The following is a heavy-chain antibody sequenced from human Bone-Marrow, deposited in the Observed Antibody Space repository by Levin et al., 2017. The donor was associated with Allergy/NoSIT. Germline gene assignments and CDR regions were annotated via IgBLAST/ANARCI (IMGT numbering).Heavy chain of an antibody. CDR2: MSGSGRNT. D-gene: IGHD3-10*01. J-gene: IGHJ4*02. V-gene: IGHV3-23*01. Sequence: PGGSLRLSCEASGFTFSHYVMSWVRQAPGKGLEWVAAMSGSGRNTYYADSVQGRFTISRDNSKNTLYLEMTSLRAEDTAVYFCANPKPKLTSVHTYWGQGTLVAVSS. CDR3: ANPKPKLTSVHTY. CDR1: GFTFSHYV.